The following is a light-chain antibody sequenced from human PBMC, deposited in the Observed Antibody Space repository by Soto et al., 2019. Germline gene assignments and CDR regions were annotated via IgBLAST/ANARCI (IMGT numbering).Light chain of an antibody. CDR2: LGS. CDR1: QSLLHSNGYNY. V-gene: IGKV2-28*01. CDR3: MQALQTPFT. J-gene: IGKJ3*01. Sequence: DTVMTQSPLSLPVTPGEPASISCRSSQSLLHSNGYNYLDWYLQKPGQSPQLLIYLGSNRASGVHDRFSGSGSGTDFTLKIRRVEAEDVGVYYCMQALQTPFTFGPGTKVDIK.